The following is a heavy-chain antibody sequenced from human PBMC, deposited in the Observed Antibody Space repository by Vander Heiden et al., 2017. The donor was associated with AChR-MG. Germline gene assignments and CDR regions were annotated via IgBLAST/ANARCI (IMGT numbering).Heavy chain of an antibody. J-gene: IGHJ3*02. CDR2: IIPIFGTA. Sequence: QVQLVQSGAEVKKPGSSVKVSFKASGGTFSSYAISWVRQAPGQGLEWMGGIIPIFGTANYAQKFQGRVTITADKSTSTAYMELSSLRSEDTAVYYCARLAPELFGYYYDSSVLEVDAFDIWGQGTMVTVSS. D-gene: IGHD3-22*01. CDR3: ARLAPELFGYYYDSSVLEVDAFDI. CDR1: GGTFSSYA. V-gene: IGHV1-69*06.